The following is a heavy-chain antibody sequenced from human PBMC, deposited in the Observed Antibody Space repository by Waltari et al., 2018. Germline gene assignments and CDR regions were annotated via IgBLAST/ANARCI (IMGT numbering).Heavy chain of an antibody. V-gene: IGHV3-30*01. CDR3: ARDPGTGIPGDYYGMDV. D-gene: IGHD1-1*01. CDR2: ISYDGSNK. J-gene: IGHJ6*02. CDR1: GFTFSSYA. Sequence: QVQLVESGGGVVQPGRSLRLSCAASGFTFSSYAMHWVSKAPGKGLEWVAVISYDGSNKYYADSVKGRFTISRDNSKNTLYLQMNSLRAEDTAVYYCARDPGTGIPGDYYGMDVWGQGTTVTVSS.